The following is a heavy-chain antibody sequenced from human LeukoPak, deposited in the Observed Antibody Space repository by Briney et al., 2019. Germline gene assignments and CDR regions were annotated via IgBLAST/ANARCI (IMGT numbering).Heavy chain of an antibody. CDR3: ARHVRYYYGSGARGFDP. CDR2: INHSGST. D-gene: IGHD3-10*01. J-gene: IGHJ5*02. Sequence: PSETLSLTCAVYGGSFSGYYWSWIRQPPGKGLEWIGEINHSGSTNYNPSLKSRVTISVDTSKNQFSLRLSSVTAADTAVYYCARHVRYYYGSGARGFDPWGQGTLVTVSS. CDR1: GGSFSGYY. V-gene: IGHV4-34*01.